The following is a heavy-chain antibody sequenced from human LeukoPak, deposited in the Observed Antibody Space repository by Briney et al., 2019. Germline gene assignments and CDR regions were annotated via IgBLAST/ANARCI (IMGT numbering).Heavy chain of an antibody. D-gene: IGHD6-6*01. CDR1: GGSISSGDYY. Sequence: PSETLSLTCTVSGGSISSGDYYWSWIRQPPGKGLEWIGYIYCSGSTYYNPSLKSRVTISVDTSKNQFSLKLSSVTAADTAVYYCARGVTSSIGAFDIWGQGTMVTVSS. V-gene: IGHV4-30-4*01. CDR2: IYCSGST. CDR3: ARGVTSSIGAFDI. J-gene: IGHJ3*02.